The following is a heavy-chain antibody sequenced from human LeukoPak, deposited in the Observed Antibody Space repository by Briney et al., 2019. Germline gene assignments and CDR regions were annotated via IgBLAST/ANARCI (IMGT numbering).Heavy chain of an antibody. CDR3: ARRVRIIRGYYYYMDV. CDR1: GGSISSGGYS. J-gene: IGHJ6*03. CDR2: IFYSGST. Sequence: SETLSLTCAVSGGSISSGGYSWNWIRQPPGKGLEWIGYIFYSGSTYYNPSLKSRVTISVDTSKNQFSLKLSSVTAADTAVYYCARRVRIIRGYYYYMDVWGKGTTVTISS. D-gene: IGHD3-10*01. V-gene: IGHV4-30-4*07.